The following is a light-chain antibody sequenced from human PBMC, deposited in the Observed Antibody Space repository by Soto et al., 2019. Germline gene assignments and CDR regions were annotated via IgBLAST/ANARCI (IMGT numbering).Light chain of an antibody. CDR3: QQYGSSPWT. CDR1: QSVSSNY. V-gene: IGKV3-20*01. CDR2: GAS. Sequence: EIVLTQSPGTLSLSPGERATLSCRASQSVSSNYLAWYQQKPGQTPRLLIYGASSRATGIPDRFSGSGSGTDFTLTISRLAPEDFAVFYCQQYGSSPWTVGQGTKVEIK. J-gene: IGKJ1*01.